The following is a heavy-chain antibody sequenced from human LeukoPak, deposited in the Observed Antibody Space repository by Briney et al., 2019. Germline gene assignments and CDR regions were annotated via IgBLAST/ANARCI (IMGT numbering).Heavy chain of an antibody. D-gene: IGHD3-10*01. CDR3: AREDLLWFGELLRNDAFDI. CDR1: GFTFSSYG. Sequence: GGSLRLSCAASGFTFSSYGMHWVRQAPGKGLEWVAVIWYDGSSKYYADSVKGRFTISRDNSKNTLYLQMNSLRAEDTAVYYCAREDLLWFGELLRNDAFDIWGQGTMVTVSS. CDR2: IWYDGSSK. J-gene: IGHJ3*02. V-gene: IGHV3-33*01.